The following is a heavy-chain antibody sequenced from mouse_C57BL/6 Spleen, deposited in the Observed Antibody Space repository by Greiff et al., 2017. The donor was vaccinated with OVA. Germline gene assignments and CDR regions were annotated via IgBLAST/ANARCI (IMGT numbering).Heavy chain of an antibody. CDR3: ASRYDFDY. CDR1: GYTFTDYY. D-gene: IGHD1-1*02. Sequence: EVKLQQSGPELVKPGASVKISCKASGYTFTDYYMNWVKQSHGKSLEWIGDINPNNGGTSYNQKFKGKATLTVDKSSSTAYMELRSLTSEDSAVYYCASRYDFDYWGQGTTLTVSS. V-gene: IGHV1-26*01. CDR2: INPNNGGT. J-gene: IGHJ2*01.